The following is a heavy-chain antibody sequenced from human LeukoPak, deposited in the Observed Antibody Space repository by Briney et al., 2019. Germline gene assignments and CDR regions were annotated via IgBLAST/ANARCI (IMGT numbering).Heavy chain of an antibody. V-gene: IGHV1-18*01. J-gene: IGHJ4*02. Sequence: ASVKVSCKASGYTFTSYGIIWVRQAPGQGLEWMGWISAYNGNTNYAQKLQGRVTMTTDTSTSTAYMELRSLRSDDTAVYYCARYGSGSYYNVFMMDYWGQGTLVTVSS. CDR3: ARYGSGSYYNVFMMDY. D-gene: IGHD3-10*01. CDR1: GYTFTSYG. CDR2: ISAYNGNT.